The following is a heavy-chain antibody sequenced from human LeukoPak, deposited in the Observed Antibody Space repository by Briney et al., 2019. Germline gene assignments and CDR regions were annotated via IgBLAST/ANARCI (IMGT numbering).Heavy chain of an antibody. CDR2: ISSSGSTI. CDR1: GFTFSSYE. V-gene: IGHV3-48*03. J-gene: IGHJ4*02. CDR3: ARGSRGSRAAAGTAGDY. Sequence: GGFLRLSCAASGFTFSSYEMNWVRQAPGKGLEWVSYISSSGSTIYYADSVKGRFTISRDNAKNSLYLQMNSLRAEDTAVYYCARGSRGSRAAAGTAGDYWGQGTLVTVSS. D-gene: IGHD6-13*01.